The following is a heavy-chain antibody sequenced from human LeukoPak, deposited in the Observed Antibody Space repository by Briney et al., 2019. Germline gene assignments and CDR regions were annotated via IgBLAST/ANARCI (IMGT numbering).Heavy chain of an antibody. V-gene: IGHV3-11*01. CDR3: ARDRGRDGYNSAFDY. Sequence: GGSLRLSYAASGFTFSDYYMSWIRQAPGKGLEGVSYISSSGSTIYYADSVKGRFTISRDNAKNSLYLQMNSLRAEDTAVYYCARDRGRDGYNSAFDYWGQGTLVTVSS. J-gene: IGHJ4*02. D-gene: IGHD5-24*01. CDR1: GFTFSDYY. CDR2: ISSSGSTI.